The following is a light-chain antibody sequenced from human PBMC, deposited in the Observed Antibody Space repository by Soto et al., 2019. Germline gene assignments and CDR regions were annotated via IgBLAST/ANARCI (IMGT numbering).Light chain of an antibody. CDR3: QPYGSSPRT. CDR1: QSVSSSY. CDR2: GAS. Sequence: EIVLTQSPGTLSLSPGERATLSCRASQSVSSSYLAWYQQKPGRAPRLLMYGASTRATGIPDRFSGSGSGTDFTLTISRLEPEDFAVYYCQPYGSSPRTFGQGTKVEIK. J-gene: IGKJ1*01. V-gene: IGKV3-20*01.